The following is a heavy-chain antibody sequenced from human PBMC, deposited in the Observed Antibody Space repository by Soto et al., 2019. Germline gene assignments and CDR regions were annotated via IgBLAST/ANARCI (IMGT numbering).Heavy chain of an antibody. Sequence: GGSLRLSCAASGFTFSRYGMHWVRQAAGKGLEWVAVISYDGSNKYYADSVKGRFTISRDNSKNTLYLQMNSLRAEDTAVYYCAKGLQRTLYYFDYWGQGTLVTVSS. J-gene: IGHJ4*02. CDR3: AKGLQRTLYYFDY. D-gene: IGHD1-1*01. CDR1: GFTFSRYG. CDR2: ISYDGSNK. V-gene: IGHV3-30*18.